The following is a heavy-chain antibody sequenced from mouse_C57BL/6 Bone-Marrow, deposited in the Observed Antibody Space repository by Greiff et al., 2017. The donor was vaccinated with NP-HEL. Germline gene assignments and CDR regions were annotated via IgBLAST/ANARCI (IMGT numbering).Heavy chain of an antibody. CDR1: GFNIKDYY. Sequence: VQLKQSGAELVRPGASVKLSCTASGFNIKDYYMHWVKQRPEQGLEWIGRIDPDDGDTEYAPKFQGKATMTADTSSNTAYLQLSSLTSEDTAVYYCTTDDYDGYFDVWGTGTTITVSS. D-gene: IGHD2-4*01. CDR3: TTDDYDGYFDV. CDR2: IDPDDGDT. J-gene: IGHJ1*03. V-gene: IGHV14-1*01.